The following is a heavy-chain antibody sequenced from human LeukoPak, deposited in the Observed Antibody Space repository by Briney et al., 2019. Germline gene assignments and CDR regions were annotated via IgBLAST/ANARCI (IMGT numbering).Heavy chain of an antibody. D-gene: IGHD2-2*01. Sequence: GGSLRLSCAASGITVSSNFMSWVRQAPGKGLEWVSALYSGGSTYYADSVEGRFTISRHESQDTLYFQLNSLRAEDTAVYYCARGGSTSWLDDWGQGTLVTVSS. CDR3: ARGGSTSWLDD. CDR1: GITVSSNF. V-gene: IGHV3-53*04. J-gene: IGHJ4*02. CDR2: LYSGGST.